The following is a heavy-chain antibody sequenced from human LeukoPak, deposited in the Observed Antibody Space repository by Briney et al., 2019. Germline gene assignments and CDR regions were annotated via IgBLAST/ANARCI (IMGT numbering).Heavy chain of an antibody. J-gene: IGHJ4*02. CDR1: GFTFDDYA. V-gene: IGHV3-9*01. D-gene: IGHD3-3*01. CDR2: ISWNSGSI. Sequence: QTGGSLRLSCAASGFTFDDYAMHWVRQAPGKGLEWVSGISWNSGSIGYADSVKGRFTISRDNSKNTLYLQMNSLRAEDTAVYYCARDGLEWLPTYYFDYWGQGTPVTVSS. CDR3: ARDGLEWLPTYYFDY.